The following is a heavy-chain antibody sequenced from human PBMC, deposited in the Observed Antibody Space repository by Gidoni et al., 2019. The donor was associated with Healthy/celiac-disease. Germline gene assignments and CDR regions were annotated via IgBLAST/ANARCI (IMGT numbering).Heavy chain of an antibody. J-gene: IGHJ6*03. Sequence: EVQLVESGGGLVQPGGSLRLSCSASGFTFSSYAMHWVRQAPGKGLEYVSAISSNGGSTYYADSVKGRFTISRDNSKNTLYLQMSSLRAEDTAVYYCVTASSAGRGYYYYYYMDVWGKGTTVTVSS. CDR1: GFTFSSYA. V-gene: IGHV3-64D*06. CDR2: ISSNGGST. D-gene: IGHD6-13*01. CDR3: VTASSAGRGYYYYYYMDV.